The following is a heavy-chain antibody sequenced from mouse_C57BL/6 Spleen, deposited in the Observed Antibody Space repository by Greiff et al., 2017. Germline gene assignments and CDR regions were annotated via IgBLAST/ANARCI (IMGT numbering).Heavy chain of an antibody. CDR3: AFHYYGSSIYAMDY. CDR1: GYTFTSYW. V-gene: IGHV1-64*01. CDR2: IHPNSGST. Sequence: QVHVKQPGAELVKPGASVKLSCKASGYTFTSYWMHWVKQRPGQGLEWIGMIHPNSGSTNYNEKFKSKATLTVDKSSSTAYMQLSSLTSEDSAVYYCAFHYYGSSIYAMDYWGQGTSVTVSS. J-gene: IGHJ4*01. D-gene: IGHD1-1*01.